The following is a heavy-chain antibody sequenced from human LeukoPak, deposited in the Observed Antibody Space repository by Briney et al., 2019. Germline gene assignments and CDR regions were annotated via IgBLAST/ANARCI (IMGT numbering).Heavy chain of an antibody. Sequence: PSETLSLTCAVYGGSFSGYYWSWIRQPAGKGLEWIGRIYTSGSTNYNPSLKSRVTMSIDTSKNQFSLKLSSVTAADTAVYYCARGGSGYEKDWGQGTLVTVSS. CDR3: ARGGSGYEKD. V-gene: IGHV4-59*10. D-gene: IGHD5-12*01. J-gene: IGHJ4*02. CDR1: GGSFSGYY. CDR2: IYTSGST.